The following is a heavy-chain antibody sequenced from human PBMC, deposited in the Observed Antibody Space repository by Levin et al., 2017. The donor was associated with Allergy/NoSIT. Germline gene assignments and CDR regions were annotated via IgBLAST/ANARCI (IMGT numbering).Heavy chain of an antibody. J-gene: IGHJ3*02. V-gene: IGHV3-7*01. CDR1: GFTFTTYW. Sequence: QSGGSLRLSCAASGFTFTTYWMNWVRQAPGKGLEWVANIKPDGSEQYYMDSVKGRFTISRDNAKNSLSLQMNSLRAEDTAVYYCARDGFASGASDIWGQGTMVTVSS. CDR2: IKPDGSEQ. CDR3: ARDGFASGASDI. D-gene: IGHD3-10*01.